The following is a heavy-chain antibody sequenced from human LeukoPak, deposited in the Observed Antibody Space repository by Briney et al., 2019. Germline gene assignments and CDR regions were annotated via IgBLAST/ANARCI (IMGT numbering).Heavy chain of an antibody. D-gene: IGHD5-18*01. CDR2: ISYDGSNT. J-gene: IGHJ4*02. Sequence: PGGSLRLSCAASGFTVSSNYMSWVRQAPGKGLEWVAIISYDGSNTDYADSVKGRFTISRDTSKNTLYLQMNSLRAEDTAVYYCARDPDTTMVTLLLDYWGQGTLVTVSS. V-gene: IGHV3-30-3*01. CDR1: GFTVSSNY. CDR3: ARDPDTTMVTLLLDY.